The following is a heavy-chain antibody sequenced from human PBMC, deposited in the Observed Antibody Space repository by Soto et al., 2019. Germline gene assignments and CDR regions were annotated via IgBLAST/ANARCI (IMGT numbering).Heavy chain of an antibody. CDR1: GFTFSSYS. Sequence: PGGSLRLSCAASGFTFSSYSMNWVRQAPGKGLEWVSSISSSSSYIYYADSVKGRFTISRDNAKNSLYLQMNSLRAEDTAVYYCARVQWLASDAFDIWGQGTMVTVSS. J-gene: IGHJ3*02. CDR2: ISSSSSYI. D-gene: IGHD6-19*01. V-gene: IGHV3-21*01. CDR3: ARVQWLASDAFDI.